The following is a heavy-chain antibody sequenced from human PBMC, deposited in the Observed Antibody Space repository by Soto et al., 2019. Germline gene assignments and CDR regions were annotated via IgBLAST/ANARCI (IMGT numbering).Heavy chain of an antibody. V-gene: IGHV4-59*08. CDR1: GGSISSYY. J-gene: IGHJ6*03. CDR2: IYYSGST. D-gene: IGHD3-3*01. Sequence: SETLSLTCTVSGGSISSYYWSWIRQPPGKGLEWIGYIYYSGSTNYNPSLKSRVTISVDTSKNQFSLKLSSVTAADTAVYYCARHRYYDFWSYMDVWGKGTTVTSP. CDR3: ARHRYYDFWSYMDV.